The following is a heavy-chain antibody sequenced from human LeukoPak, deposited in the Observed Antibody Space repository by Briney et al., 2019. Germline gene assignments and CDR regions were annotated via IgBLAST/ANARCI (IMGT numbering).Heavy chain of an antibody. D-gene: IGHD3-10*01. Sequence: ASVKVSCKASGYTLTGYYMHWVRQAPGQGLEWMGWINPNSGGTNYAQKFQGRVTMTRDTSISTAYMELSRLRSDDTAVYYCARTLGLLWFGECYMDVWGKGTTVTVSS. CDR3: ARTLGLLWFGECYMDV. V-gene: IGHV1-2*02. CDR1: GYTLTGYY. J-gene: IGHJ6*03. CDR2: INPNSGGT.